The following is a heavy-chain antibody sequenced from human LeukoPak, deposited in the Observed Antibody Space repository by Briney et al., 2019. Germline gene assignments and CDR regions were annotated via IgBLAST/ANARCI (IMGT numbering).Heavy chain of an antibody. Sequence: GGSLRLSCAASGFTFSSYEMNWVRQAPGKGLEWVSYIRSSGDTIYYADSVKGRFTISRDNAKNSLYLQMNSLRAEDTAVYYCAIHYSGSYDYWGQGTLVTVSS. V-gene: IGHV3-48*03. CDR2: IRSSGDTI. J-gene: IGHJ4*02. CDR1: GFTFSSYE. CDR3: AIHYSGSYDY. D-gene: IGHD1-26*01.